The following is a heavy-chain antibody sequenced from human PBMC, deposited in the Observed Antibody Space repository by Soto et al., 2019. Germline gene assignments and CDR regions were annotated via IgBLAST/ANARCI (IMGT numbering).Heavy chain of an antibody. J-gene: IGHJ6*02. CDR1: GFTFSSYA. CDR3: AKDEGDYYYYGMDV. V-gene: IGHV3-23*01. CDR2: ISGSGGST. Sequence: GGSLRLSCAASGFTFSSYAMSWVRQAPGKGLEWVSAISGSGGSTYYADSVKGRFTISRDNSKNTLYLQMNSLRAEDTAVYYCAKDEGDYYYYGMDVWGQGPKVTVYS.